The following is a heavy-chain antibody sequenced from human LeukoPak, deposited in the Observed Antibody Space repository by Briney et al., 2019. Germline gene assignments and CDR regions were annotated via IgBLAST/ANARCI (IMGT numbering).Heavy chain of an antibody. CDR2: ISGSGGST. D-gene: IGHD6-19*01. CDR3: AKLSYSSGWYSLLPARPYYFDY. J-gene: IGHJ4*02. Sequence: PGGSLRLSCAASGFTFNSYAMSWVRQAPGKGLEWVSAISGSGGSTYYADSVKGRFTISRDNSKNTLYLQMNSLRAEDTAVYYCAKLSYSSGWYSLLPARPYYFDYWGQGTLVTVSS. CDR1: GFTFNSYA. V-gene: IGHV3-23*01.